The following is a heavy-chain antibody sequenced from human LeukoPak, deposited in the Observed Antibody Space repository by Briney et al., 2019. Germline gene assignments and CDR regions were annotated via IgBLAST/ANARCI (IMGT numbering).Heavy chain of an antibody. CDR1: GFTVSTNY. Sequence: GGSLRLSCAASGFTVSTNYMNWVRQAPGKGLEWVGRIKSKTDGGTTDYAAPVKGRFTISRDDSKNTLYLQMNSLKTEDTAVYYCTTLSPFLVGATGGTYFDYWGQGTLVTVSS. V-gene: IGHV3-15*01. D-gene: IGHD1-26*01. CDR3: TTLSPFLVGATGGTYFDY. CDR2: IKSKTDGGTT. J-gene: IGHJ4*02.